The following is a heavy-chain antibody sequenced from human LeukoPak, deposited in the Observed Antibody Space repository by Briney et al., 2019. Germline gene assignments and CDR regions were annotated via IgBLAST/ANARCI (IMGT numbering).Heavy chain of an antibody. CDR2: IYSGGST. CDR3: ARRAGDYSHPYDY. D-gene: IGHD3-22*01. J-gene: IGHJ4*02. CDR1: GLTFADYT. Sequence: GGSLRLSCAASGLTFADYTMHWVRQAPGKGLEWVSLIYSGGSTYYADSVKGRFTISRDNSKNTLYLQMNSLRAEDTAVYYCARRAGDYSHPYDYWGQGTLVTVSS. V-gene: IGHV3-66*04.